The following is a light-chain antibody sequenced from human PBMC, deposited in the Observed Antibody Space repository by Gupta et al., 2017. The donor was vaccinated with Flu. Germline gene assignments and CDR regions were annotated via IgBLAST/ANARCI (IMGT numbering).Light chain of an antibody. Sequence: GESATLSCGASKSVANYLAWFQQKPGQAPRLLIYDAVKRATGVPGRFSGSGAGTEFTLTITSLEPEDFAIYYCQSRSKWRLTFGGGTKVGL. CDR3: QSRSKWRLT. CDR1: KSVANY. CDR2: DAV. J-gene: IGKJ4*01. V-gene: IGKV3D-11*02.